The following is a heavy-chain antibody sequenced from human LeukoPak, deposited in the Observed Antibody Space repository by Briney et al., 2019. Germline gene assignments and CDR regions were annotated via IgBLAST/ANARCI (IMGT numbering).Heavy chain of an antibody. J-gene: IGHJ4*02. D-gene: IGHD7-27*01. CDR1: GFTVSSNY. Sequence: PGGSLRLSCAASGFTVSSNYMSWVRQAPGKGLEWVSVIYSGGSTYYPDSVKGRFTISRDNSKSTLYLQMNSLRAEDTAVYYCARDPGGNWGYWGQGTLVTVSS. CDR3: ARDPGGNWGY. V-gene: IGHV3-66*01. CDR2: IYSGGST.